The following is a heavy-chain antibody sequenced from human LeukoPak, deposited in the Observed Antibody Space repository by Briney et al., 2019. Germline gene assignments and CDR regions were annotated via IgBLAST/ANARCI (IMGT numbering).Heavy chain of an antibody. V-gene: IGHV1-2*02. CDR1: GYTFTGYY. CDR3: GYDSSGYHYFDY. Sequence: GASVKVSCKASGYTFTGYYMHWVRQAPGQGLEWMGWINPNSGGTNYAQKFQGRVTTTRDTSVSTAYMELSRLRSDDTAVYYCGYDSSGYHYFDYWGQGTLVTVSS. CDR2: INPNSGGT. J-gene: IGHJ4*02. D-gene: IGHD3-22*01.